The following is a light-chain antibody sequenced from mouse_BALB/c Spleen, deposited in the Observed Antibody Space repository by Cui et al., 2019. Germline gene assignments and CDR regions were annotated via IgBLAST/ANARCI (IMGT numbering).Light chain of an antibody. J-gene: IGKJ2*01. Sequence: DIVLTQSPATLSVTPGDSVSLSCRAIKSMSNNLHWDQKKSQESPRLLIKYASQSNSGIPSRFSGSGSGTDFTLSINSVETEEFGMYFCQQSNSWPHTFGGGTKLEIK. CDR1: KSMSNN. V-gene: IGKV5-43*01. CDR3: QQSNSWPHT. CDR2: YAS.